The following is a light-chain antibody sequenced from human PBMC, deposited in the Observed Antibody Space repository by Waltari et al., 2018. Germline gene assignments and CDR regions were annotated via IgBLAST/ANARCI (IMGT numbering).Light chain of an antibody. CDR2: LAS. CDR3: QQYHGDWTT. Sequence: IQLTQTPSTLSASAGDRVTITCRASQDIHRYLAWYQHKSGKAPRVLIYLASTLEIGVPSRFSGSGSGTQFTLTIRNLHPEDFATYFCQQYHGDWTTFGQGTRLEIK. V-gene: IGKV1-5*03. J-gene: IGKJ5*01. CDR1: QDIHRY.